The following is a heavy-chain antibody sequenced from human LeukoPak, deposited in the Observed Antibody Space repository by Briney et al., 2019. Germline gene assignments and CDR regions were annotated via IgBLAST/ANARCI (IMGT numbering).Heavy chain of an antibody. D-gene: IGHD7-27*01. CDR2: INPYSGGT. CDR3: ARWPVTGDDAFDI. Sequence: ASVKVSCKASGYTFIGYYIHWVRQAPGQGLEWMGWINPYSGGTNYAQKFQGRVTMTRDTSISTAYMELSRLRSDDTAVYYCARWPVTGDDAFDIWGQGTMVTVSS. J-gene: IGHJ3*02. CDR1: GYTFIGYY. V-gene: IGHV1-2*02.